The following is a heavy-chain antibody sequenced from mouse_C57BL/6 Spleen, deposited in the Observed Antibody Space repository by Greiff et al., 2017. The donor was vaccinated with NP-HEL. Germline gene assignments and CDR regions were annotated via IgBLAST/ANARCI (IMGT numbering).Heavy chain of an antibody. CDR2: ISGGGGNT. J-gene: IGHJ2*01. CDR1: GFTFSSYT. D-gene: IGHD1-1*01. CDR3: ARHDYGSSYYFDY. V-gene: IGHV5-9*01. Sequence: EVKLVESGGGLVKPGGSLKLSCAASGFTFSSYTMSWVRQTPEKRLEWVATISGGGGNTYYPDSVKGRSTISRDNAKNTLYLQMSSLRSEDTALYYCARHDYGSSYYFDYWGQGTTLTVSS.